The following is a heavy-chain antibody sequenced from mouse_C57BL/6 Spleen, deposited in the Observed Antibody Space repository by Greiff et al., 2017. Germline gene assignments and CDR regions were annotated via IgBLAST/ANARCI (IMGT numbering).Heavy chain of an antibody. CDR2: IYPGDGDT. V-gene: IGHV1-82*01. Sequence: QVQLQQSGPELVKPGASVKISCKASGYAFSSSWMNWVKQRPGKGLEWIGRIYPGDGDTNYNGKFKGKATLTADKSSSTAYMQLSSLTSEDSAVYFCARLYYDDAMDYWGQGTSVTVSS. CDR1: GYAFSSSW. CDR3: ARLYYDDAMDY. D-gene: IGHD2-4*01. J-gene: IGHJ4*01.